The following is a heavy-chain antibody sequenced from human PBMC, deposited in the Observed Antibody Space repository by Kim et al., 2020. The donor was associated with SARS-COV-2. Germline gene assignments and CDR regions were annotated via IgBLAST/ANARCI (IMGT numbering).Heavy chain of an antibody. CDR3: AKDIERFLEWALDY. V-gene: IGHV3-43*01. J-gene: IGHJ4*02. Sequence: ADSVKGRFTISRDNSKNSLYLQMNSLRTEDTALYYCAKDIERFLEWALDYWGQGTLVTVSS. D-gene: IGHD3-3*01.